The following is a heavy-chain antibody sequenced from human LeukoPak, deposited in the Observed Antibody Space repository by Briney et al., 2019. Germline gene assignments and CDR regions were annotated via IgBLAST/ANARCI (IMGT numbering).Heavy chain of an antibody. V-gene: IGHV3-23*01. CDR3: AKHTGVKGSGWYQWYFDY. CDR2: ISGSGGST. J-gene: IGHJ4*02. CDR1: GFTFSSYA. Sequence: GGSLRLSCAASGFTFSSYAMSWVRQAPGKGLEWVSAISGSGGSTYYADSVKGRFTISRDNSKNTLYLQMNSLRAEDTAVYYCAKHTGVKGSGWYQWYFDYWGQGTLVTVSS. D-gene: IGHD6-19*01.